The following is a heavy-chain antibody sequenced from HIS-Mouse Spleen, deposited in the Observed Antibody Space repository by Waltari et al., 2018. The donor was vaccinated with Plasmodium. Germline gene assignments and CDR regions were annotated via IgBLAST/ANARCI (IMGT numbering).Heavy chain of an antibody. J-gene: IGHJ3*02. CDR2: INHSGST. V-gene: IGHV4-34*01. CDR3: ARGKLGIDAFDI. D-gene: IGHD7-27*01. CDR1: GGSFSGYY. Sequence: QVQLQQWGAGLLKPSETLSLTCAVYGGSFSGYYWSWIRQPPGKGLEWIGEINHSGSTNYNPSLKSRVTISVDTSKNQFSLKLSSVTAADTAVYYCARGKLGIDAFDIWGQGTMVTVSS.